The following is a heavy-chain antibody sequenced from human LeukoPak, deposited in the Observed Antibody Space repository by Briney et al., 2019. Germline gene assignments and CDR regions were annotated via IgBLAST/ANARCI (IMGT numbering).Heavy chain of an antibody. CDR1: GFNFRSYS. CDR3: VRETYYYGSSGYGVIGNFDY. CDR2: INGSGGST. D-gene: IGHD3-22*01. V-gene: IGHV3-23*01. Sequence: GSLRLSCAASGFNFRSYSMKWVRQAPGKGLGWVLAINGSGGSTYYADSVKGRFTISRDNSKNTLYLQMNSLRAEDTAVYYCVRETYYYGSSGYGVIGNFDYWGQGTLVAVSS. J-gene: IGHJ4*02.